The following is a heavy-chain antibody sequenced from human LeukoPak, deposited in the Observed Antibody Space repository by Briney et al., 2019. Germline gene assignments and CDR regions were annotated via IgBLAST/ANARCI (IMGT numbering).Heavy chain of an antibody. CDR2: IGTVGDT. J-gene: IGHJ4*02. D-gene: IGHD3-10*02. CDR1: GFSFSTSD. CDR3: ARVLLGSGSYDY. V-gene: IGHV3-13*04. Sequence: PGGSLRLSCAASGFSFSTSDMHWVRQSTGKGLEWVSAIGTVGDTYYAASVRGRFTISREDDKSSLYLQMNNLRVGDTAVYYCARVLLGSGSYDYWGQGTLVSVSS.